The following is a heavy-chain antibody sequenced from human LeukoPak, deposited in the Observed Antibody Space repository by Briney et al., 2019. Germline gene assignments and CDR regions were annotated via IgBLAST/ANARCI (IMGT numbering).Heavy chain of an antibody. CDR1: GGSISTGPYY. Sequence: SETLSLTCTVSGGSISTGPYYWNWIRQPAGKGLEWIGRIYTSGSTNYNPSLKSRVTISVDTSKNQFSLKLNSVTAADTAVYYCARDYRLTQIQYWGQGTLVTVSS. CDR3: ARDYRLTQIQY. D-gene: IGHD1-26*01. CDR2: IYTSGST. V-gene: IGHV4-61*02. J-gene: IGHJ1*01.